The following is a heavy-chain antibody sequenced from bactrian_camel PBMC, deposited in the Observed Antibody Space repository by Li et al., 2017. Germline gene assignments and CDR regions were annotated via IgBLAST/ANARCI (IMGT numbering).Heavy chain of an antibody. V-gene: IGHV3S55*01. CDR1: GITEGTNC. J-gene: IGHJ4*01. D-gene: IGHD1*01. Sequence: HVQLVESGGGSVQAGGSLRLTCEVSGITEGTNCIGWLRQAPGKEREGVAAMYANGDHTVYAASVKGRFTISVSQDYAGDTFYLQMNSLKPEDTAMYYCAVAWDKDITNLDDPDEYNYWGRGTQVTV. CDR2: MYANGDHT. CDR3: AVAWDKDITNLDDPDEYNY.